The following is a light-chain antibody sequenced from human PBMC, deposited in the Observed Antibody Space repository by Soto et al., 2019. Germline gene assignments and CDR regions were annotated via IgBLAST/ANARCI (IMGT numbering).Light chain of an antibody. CDR1: ENVRTF. J-gene: IGKJ1*01. V-gene: IGKV3-11*01. Sequence: EVVLTQSPSTLSLSPGERATLSCRASENVRTFVDWYQQKPGQAPRLLIYGASNRSTGIPARFSGSGSGTDFTITIINLEPEDFVVYYCQQHSHWPPWTFGQGTRVEIQ. CDR3: QQHSHWPPWT. CDR2: GAS.